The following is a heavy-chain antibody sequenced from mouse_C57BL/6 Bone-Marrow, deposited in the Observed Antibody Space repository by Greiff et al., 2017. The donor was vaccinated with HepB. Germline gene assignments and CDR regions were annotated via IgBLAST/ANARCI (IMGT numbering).Heavy chain of an antibody. CDR3: ARWGSYRNDVDWYFDV. D-gene: IGHD2-14*01. Sequence: VQLQQSGAELARPGASVKLSCKASGYTFTSYGISWVTQRPGQGLEWIGEIYPRSGNTYYNEKFKGKATLTADKSSSTAYMELRSLTSEDSAVYFCARWGSYRNDVDWYFDVWGTGTTVTVSS. CDR1: GYTFTSYG. V-gene: IGHV1-81*01. J-gene: IGHJ1*03. CDR2: IYPRSGNT.